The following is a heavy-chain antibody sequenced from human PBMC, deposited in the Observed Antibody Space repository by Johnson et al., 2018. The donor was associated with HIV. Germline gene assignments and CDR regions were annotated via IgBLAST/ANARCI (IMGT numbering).Heavy chain of an antibody. CDR3: ARGALGAFDI. V-gene: IGHV3-15*01. CDR1: GFTFSNAW. D-gene: IGHD3-3*02. Sequence: VQVVESGGGLVKPGGSLRLSCAASGFTFSNAWMSWVRQAPGKGLEWVGRIKSKTDGGTTDYAAPVKGRFTISKDNAKNSLYLQMNRLRGEDTALYYCARGALGAFDIWGQGTMGTVSS. CDR2: IKSKTDGGTT. J-gene: IGHJ3*02.